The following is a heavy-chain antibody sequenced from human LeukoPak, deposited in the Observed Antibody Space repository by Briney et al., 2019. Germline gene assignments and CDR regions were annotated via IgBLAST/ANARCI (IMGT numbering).Heavy chain of an antibody. CDR1: GGSISSYY. Sequence: SETLSLTCTVSGGSISSYYRSWIRQPAGKGLEWIGRIYTSGSTNYNPSLKSRVTMSVDTSKNQFSLKLSSVTAADTAVYYCARAMITFGGVILPFFDYWGQGTLVTVSS. D-gene: IGHD3-16*01. V-gene: IGHV4-4*07. J-gene: IGHJ4*02. CDR3: ARAMITFGGVILPFFDY. CDR2: IYTSGST.